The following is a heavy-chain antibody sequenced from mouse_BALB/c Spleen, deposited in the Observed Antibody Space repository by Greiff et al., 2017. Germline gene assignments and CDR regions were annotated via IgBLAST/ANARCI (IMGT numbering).Heavy chain of an antibody. CDR2: ISDGGSYT. CDR1: GFTFSDYY. J-gene: IGHJ3*01. CDR3: ARGGR. Sequence: DVMLVESGGGLVKPGGSLKLSCAASGFTFSDYYMYWVRQTPEKRLEWVATISDGGSYTYYPDSVKGRFTISRDNAKNNLYLQMSSLKSEDTAMYYCARGGRWGQGTLVTVSA. V-gene: IGHV5-4*02.